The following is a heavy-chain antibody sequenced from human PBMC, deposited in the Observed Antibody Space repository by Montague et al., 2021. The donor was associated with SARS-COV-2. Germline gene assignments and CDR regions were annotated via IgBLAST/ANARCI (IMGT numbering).Heavy chain of an antibody. D-gene: IGHD2-2*02. CDR3: ARGKGYCSRSTCYTWFDP. V-gene: IGHV3-13*01. Sequence: SLRLSCAASGFAFRTYDMHWVRQAPGKGLEWVSGVGTDGDTYYPDSVKGRFTISRENARNSLYLQMNSLRAGDTAVYYCARGKGYCSRSTCYTWFDPWGQGTLVTVSS. CDR2: VGTDGDT. J-gene: IGHJ5*02. CDR1: GFAFRTYD.